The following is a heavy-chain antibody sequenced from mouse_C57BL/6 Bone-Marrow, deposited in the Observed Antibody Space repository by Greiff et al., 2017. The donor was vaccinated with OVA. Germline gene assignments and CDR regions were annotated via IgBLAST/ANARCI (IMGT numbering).Heavy chain of an antibody. Sequence: VQLQQSGPGLVKPSQSLSLTCSVTGYSITSGYYWNWIRQFPGNKLEWMGYISYDGSNNYNPSLKNRISITRDTSKNQFFLKLNSVTPEDTATYYCARNAYYSNYDYYAMDYWGQGTSVTVSS. D-gene: IGHD2-5*01. CDR3: ARNAYYSNYDYYAMDY. CDR1: GYSITSGYY. V-gene: IGHV3-6*01. J-gene: IGHJ4*01. CDR2: ISYDGSN.